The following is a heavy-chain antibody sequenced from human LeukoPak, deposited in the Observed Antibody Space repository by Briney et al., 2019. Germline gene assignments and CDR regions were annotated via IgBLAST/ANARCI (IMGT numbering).Heavy chain of an antibody. CDR3: ARGRLRGDFDY. D-gene: IGHD2-21*01. V-gene: IGHV3-74*01. Sequence: PGGSLRLSCAASGVTFSSYWIHWVRQAPGKGLVWVSRINSDGSNTSYADSVKGRFTISRDNAKNTLYLQMNSLRAEDTAVYYCARGRLRGDFDYWGQGTLVTVSS. CDR2: INSDGSNT. J-gene: IGHJ4*02. CDR1: GVTFSSYW.